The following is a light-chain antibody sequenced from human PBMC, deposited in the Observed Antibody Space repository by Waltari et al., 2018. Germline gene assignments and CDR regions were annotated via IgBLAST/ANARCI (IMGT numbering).Light chain of an antibody. J-gene: IGKJ2*01. CDR3: LQHGSSPYT. CDR1: QSVSAD. CDR2: GAS. V-gene: IGKV3-20*01. Sequence: EIVLTQSPGTLSLSPGERATLSCRASQSVSADLAWYQQKPGQAPSLLVYGASRWATGTPERFSGTGSGTDFTLTISRLEPEDFAVYYCLQHGSSPYTFGQGTKLEIK.